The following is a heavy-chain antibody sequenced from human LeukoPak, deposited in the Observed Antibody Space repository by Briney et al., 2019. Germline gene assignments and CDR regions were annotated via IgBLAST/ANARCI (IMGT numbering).Heavy chain of an antibody. V-gene: IGHV4-59*01. D-gene: IGHD6-19*01. CDR1: GGTIRSYY. CDR2: TYYSGST. J-gene: IGHJ4*02. Sequence: PSETLSLTCTVSGGTIRSYYWNWIRQPPGKGLEWIGYTYYSGSTNYNPSVESRVTISVDTSKNQFSLKLSSVTAADTAVYYCARGHSSGWYYFDYWGQGTLVTVSS. CDR3: ARGHSSGWYYFDY.